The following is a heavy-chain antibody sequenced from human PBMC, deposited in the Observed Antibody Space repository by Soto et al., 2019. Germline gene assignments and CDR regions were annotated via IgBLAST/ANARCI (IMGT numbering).Heavy chain of an antibody. V-gene: IGHV3-23*01. CDR3: ANSMYYDFWSGYSWYYGMDV. CDR1: GFTFSSYA. J-gene: IGHJ6*02. Sequence: HPGGSLRLSCAASGFTFSSYAMSWVRQAPGKGLEWVSAISGSGGSTYYADSVKGRFTISRDNSKNTLCLQMNSLRAEDTAVYYCANSMYYDFWSGYSWYYGMDVWGQGTTVTVSS. D-gene: IGHD3-3*01. CDR2: ISGSGGST.